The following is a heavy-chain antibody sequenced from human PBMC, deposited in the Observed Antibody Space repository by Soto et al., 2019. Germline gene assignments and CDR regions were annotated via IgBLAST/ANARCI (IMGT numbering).Heavy chain of an antibody. V-gene: IGHV3-23*01. D-gene: IGHD6-19*01. J-gene: IGHJ4*02. CDR2: ISGSGAST. Sequence: EVQLLESGGGLVQPGGSLRLSCAASGFTFSSHAMSWVRQAPGQGLEWVSSISGSGASTYYADSVKGRFTISRDNSKNTLYLQMNSLRAEDTAVYYCAKDGYSSGWYAVDYWGQGTLVTVSS. CDR1: GFTFSSHA. CDR3: AKDGYSSGWYAVDY.